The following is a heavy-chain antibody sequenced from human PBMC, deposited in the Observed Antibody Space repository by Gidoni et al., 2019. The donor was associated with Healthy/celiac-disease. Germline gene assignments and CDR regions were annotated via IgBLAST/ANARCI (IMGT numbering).Heavy chain of an antibody. J-gene: IGHJ3*02. D-gene: IGHD3-22*01. Sequence: EVQLVESGGGLVQPGGSLRLSCAASGFTFSSYSLNWVRQAPGKGLEWVSYISSSSSTIYYADSVKGRFTISRDNAKNSLYLQMNSLRDEDTAVYYCARDLEFGRLNYYDSTPPRAFDIWGQGTMVTVSS. CDR3: ARDLEFGRLNYYDSTPPRAFDI. V-gene: IGHV3-48*02. CDR1: GFTFSSYS. CDR2: ISSSSSTI.